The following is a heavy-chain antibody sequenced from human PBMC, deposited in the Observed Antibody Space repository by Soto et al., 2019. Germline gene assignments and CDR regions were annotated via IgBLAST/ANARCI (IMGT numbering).Heavy chain of an antibody. V-gene: IGHV3-9*01. D-gene: IGHD2-21*02. Sequence: EVQLVESGGGLVQPGRSLRLSCAASGFTFDDYAMHWVRQAPGKGLEWVSGINWNSGNIGYADSVKGRFTISRDNAKNSLYLQRNSLRAEDTALYYCAKSSGGACCSYYMDVWGKGTTVTVSS. CDR2: INWNSGNI. J-gene: IGHJ6*03. CDR1: GFTFDDYA. CDR3: AKSSGGACCSYYMDV.